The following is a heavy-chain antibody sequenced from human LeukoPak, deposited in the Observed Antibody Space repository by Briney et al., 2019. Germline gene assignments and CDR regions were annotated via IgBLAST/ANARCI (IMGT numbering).Heavy chain of an antibody. CDR3: ARGHLRFLEWLHYNWFDP. Sequence: SETLSLTCAVYGGSFSGYYWSWIRQPPGKGLEWIGEINHSGSTNYNPSLKSRVTISVDTSKNQFSLKLSSVTAADTAVYYCARGHLRFLEWLHYNWFDPWGQGTLVTVSS. V-gene: IGHV4-34*01. CDR1: GGSFSGYY. D-gene: IGHD3-3*01. J-gene: IGHJ5*02. CDR2: INHSGST.